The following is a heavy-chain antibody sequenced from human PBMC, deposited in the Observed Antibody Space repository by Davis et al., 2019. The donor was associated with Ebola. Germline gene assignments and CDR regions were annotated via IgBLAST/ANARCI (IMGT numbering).Heavy chain of an antibody. CDR3: ARGGIVVVPAAMNPYYYYGMDV. Sequence: GESLKISCAASGFTFSNAWMNWVRQAPGKGLEWVANIKQDGSEKYYVDSVKGRFTISRGNAKNSLYLQMNSLRAEDTAVYYCARGGIVVVPAAMNPYYYYGMDVWGQGTTVTVSS. CDR1: GFTFSNAW. D-gene: IGHD2-2*01. V-gene: IGHV3-7*01. CDR2: IKQDGSEK. J-gene: IGHJ6*02.